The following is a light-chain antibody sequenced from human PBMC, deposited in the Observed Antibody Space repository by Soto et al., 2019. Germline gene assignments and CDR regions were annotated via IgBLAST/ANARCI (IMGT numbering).Light chain of an antibody. J-gene: IGLJ1*01. V-gene: IGLV1-40*01. CDR3: QSYDSSLSGDV. Sequence: VLTQPPSVSGAPGQRVTISCTGSSSNIGAGYDVHWYQQLPGTAPKLLIYGNSNRPSGVPDRFSGSKSGTSASLAITGLQAEDEADYYCQSYDSSLSGDVFGTGTKVTVL. CDR2: GNS. CDR1: SSNIGAGYD.